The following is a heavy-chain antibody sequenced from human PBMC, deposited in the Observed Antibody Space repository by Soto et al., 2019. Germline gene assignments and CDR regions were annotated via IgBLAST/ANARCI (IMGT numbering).Heavy chain of an antibody. Sequence: EVQLVESGGGLVKPGGSLRLSCAASGFTFSSYSMNWVRQAPGKGLEWVSSISSSRSYIYYADSVKGRFTISRDNAKNSLYLQMNSLRAEDTAVYYCARDPTTNYYYYYMDVWGKGTTVTVSS. CDR3: ARDPTTNYYYYYMDV. J-gene: IGHJ6*03. CDR1: GFTFSSYS. CDR2: ISSSRSYI. D-gene: IGHD4-17*01. V-gene: IGHV3-21*01.